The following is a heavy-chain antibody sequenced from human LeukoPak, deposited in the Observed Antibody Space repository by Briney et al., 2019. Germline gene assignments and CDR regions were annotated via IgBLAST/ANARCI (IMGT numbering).Heavy chain of an antibody. D-gene: IGHD2-2*01. CDR1: GFTFSSYS. J-gene: IGHJ6*03. V-gene: IGHV3-21*01. CDR2: ISSSSSYI. Sequence: SGGSLRLSCAASGFTFSSYSMNWVRQAPGKGLEWVSSISSSSSYIYYADSVKGRFTISRDNAKNSLYLQMNSLRAEDTAVYYCAREGGYCSSTSCYYYYYYMDVWGKGTTVTVSS. CDR3: AREGGYCSSTSCYYYYYYMDV.